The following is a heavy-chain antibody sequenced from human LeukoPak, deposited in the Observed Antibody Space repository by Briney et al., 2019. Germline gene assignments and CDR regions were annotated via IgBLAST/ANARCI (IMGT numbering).Heavy chain of an antibody. D-gene: IGHD3-10*01. Sequence: SVTVSCKASGGTFSSYAISWVRQAPGQGLEWMGGITPIFGTANYAQKFQGRVTITADESTSTAYMELSSLRSEDTAVYYCAIAPPAYGSGSYWPFFDYWGQGTLVTVSS. CDR1: GGTFSSYA. J-gene: IGHJ4*02. CDR2: ITPIFGTA. CDR3: AIAPPAYGSGSYWPFFDY. V-gene: IGHV1-69*13.